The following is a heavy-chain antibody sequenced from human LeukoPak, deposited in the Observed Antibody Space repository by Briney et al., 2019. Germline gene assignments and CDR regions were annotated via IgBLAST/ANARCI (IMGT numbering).Heavy chain of an antibody. CDR2: ISGSGGST. V-gene: IGHV3-23*01. D-gene: IGHD3-10*01. J-gene: IGHJ5*02. Sequence: QPGGSLRLSCAASGFTFSSYATSWVRQAPGKGLEWVSAISGSGGSTYYADSVKGRFTISRDNSKNTLYLQMNSLRAEDTAVYYCAKDLLWFGELSGWFDPWGQGTLVTVSS. CDR1: GFTFSSYA. CDR3: AKDLLWFGELSGWFDP.